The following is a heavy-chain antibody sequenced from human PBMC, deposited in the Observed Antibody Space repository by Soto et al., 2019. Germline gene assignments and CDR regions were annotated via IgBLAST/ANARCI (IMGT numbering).Heavy chain of an antibody. J-gene: IGHJ5*02. D-gene: IGHD5-18*01. Sequence: QVQLVQSGAEVKKPGASVKVSCKASGYTFTSYGISWVRQAPGQGLEWMGWISAYNGNTNYAQKLQGRVTMTTDTATSTAYMELSSLRSDDTAVYYCARVERVYSYGTPKYNWFDPWGQGTLVTVSS. CDR3: ARVERVYSYGTPKYNWFDP. CDR1: GYTFTSYG. V-gene: IGHV1-18*01. CDR2: ISAYNGNT.